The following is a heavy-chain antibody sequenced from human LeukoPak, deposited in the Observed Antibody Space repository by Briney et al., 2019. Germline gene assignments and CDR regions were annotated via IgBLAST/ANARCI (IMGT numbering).Heavy chain of an antibody. Sequence: PSETLSLTCAVYGGSSSGYYWSWIRQPPGKGLEWIGEINHSGSTNYNPSLKSRVTISVDTSKNQFSLKLSSVTAADTAVYYCARGSTTAENWFDPWGQGTLVTVSS. D-gene: IGHD4-17*01. J-gene: IGHJ5*02. CDR3: ARGSTTAENWFDP. CDR2: INHSGST. CDR1: GGSSSGYY. V-gene: IGHV4-34*01.